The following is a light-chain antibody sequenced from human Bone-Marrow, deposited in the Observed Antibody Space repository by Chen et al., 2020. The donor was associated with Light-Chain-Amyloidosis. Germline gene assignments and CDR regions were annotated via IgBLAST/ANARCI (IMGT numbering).Light chain of an antibody. J-gene: IGLJ3*02. V-gene: IGLV3-21*02. Sequence: SYVLTQPPSVSVDPGQTATITCGGRNSGSKSVNWYQQKPGQAPVLVFFDNSDRPSGIPERISGCNAGNTATLTLRRVEAGDEADYYCQVWDRSSDRPVFGGGTKLTVL. CDR1: NSGSKS. CDR3: QVWDRSSDRPV. CDR2: DNS.